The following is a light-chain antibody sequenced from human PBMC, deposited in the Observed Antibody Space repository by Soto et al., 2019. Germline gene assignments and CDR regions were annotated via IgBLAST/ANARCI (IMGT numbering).Light chain of an antibody. J-gene: IGKJ4*01. V-gene: IGKV3-20*01. CDR2: GAS. CDR3: QQYGNSPPLT. Sequence: EIVLTQSPGTLSLSPGERATLSCSASQSVSSHLAWYQQRPGQAPRLLIYGASSRATGIPDRFSGSGSGTDFTLTISRLEPEDFALYYCQQYGNSPPLTFGGGTKVEIK. CDR1: QSVSSH.